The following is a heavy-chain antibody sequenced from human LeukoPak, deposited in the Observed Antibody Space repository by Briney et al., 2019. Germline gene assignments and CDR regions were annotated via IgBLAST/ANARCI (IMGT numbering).Heavy chain of an antibody. CDR1: GFTFDDYG. D-gene: IGHD4-17*01. CDR3: AKDSDEYADYVDTFDI. J-gene: IGHJ3*02. V-gene: IGHV3-23*01. Sequence: GGSLRLSCAASGFTFDDYGMSWVRQAPGRGLEWVSSVTGSGRSTYYGDSVRGRFTISRDGSTNTLYLQMNSLRAEDTAIYYCAKDSDEYADYVDTFDIRGQGTMVTVSS. CDR2: VTGSGRST.